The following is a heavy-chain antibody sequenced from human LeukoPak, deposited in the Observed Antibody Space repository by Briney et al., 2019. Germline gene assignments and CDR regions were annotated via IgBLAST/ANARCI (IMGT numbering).Heavy chain of an antibody. CDR1: GGSISSYY. D-gene: IGHD3-10*01. CDR3: ARERWFGEFYYYYGMDV. Sequence: SETLSLTCTVSGGSISSYYWSWIRQPAGKGLEWIGRIYTSGSTNYNPSLESRVTMSVDTSKNQFSLKLSSVTAADTAVYYCARERWFGEFYYYYGMDVWGQGTTVTVSS. J-gene: IGHJ6*02. V-gene: IGHV4-4*07. CDR2: IYTSGST.